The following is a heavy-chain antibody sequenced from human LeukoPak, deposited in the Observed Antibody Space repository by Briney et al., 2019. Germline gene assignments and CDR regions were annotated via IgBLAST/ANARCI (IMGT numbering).Heavy chain of an antibody. CDR1: GFTVSSNY. V-gene: IGHV3-30*18. Sequence: GGSLRLSCAASGFTVSSNYMSWVRQAPGKGLEWVAVISYDGSNKYYADSVKGRFTISRDNSKNTLYLQMNSLRAEDTAVYYCAKPSSGSYYAYFDYWGREPWSPSPQ. CDR3: AKPSSGSYYAYFDY. CDR2: ISYDGSNK. D-gene: IGHD1-26*01. J-gene: IGHJ4*02.